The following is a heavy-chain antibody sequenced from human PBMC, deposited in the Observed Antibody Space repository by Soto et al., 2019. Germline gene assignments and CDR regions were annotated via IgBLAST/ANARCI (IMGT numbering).Heavy chain of an antibody. CDR2: ISGGGVST. CDR3: ARDRTFNFYYGMDV. CDR1: GFTFKDFA. V-gene: IGHV3-23*01. J-gene: IGHJ6*02. Sequence: EVQLLESGGALVQPGGSLRLSCAASGFTFKDFAMSWVRLAPGRGLEWVSGISGGGVSTYYAASVKGRFTISRDNSKITVYLQMNSLRDEDTAIYYCARDRTFNFYYGMDVWGQGTTVTVSS.